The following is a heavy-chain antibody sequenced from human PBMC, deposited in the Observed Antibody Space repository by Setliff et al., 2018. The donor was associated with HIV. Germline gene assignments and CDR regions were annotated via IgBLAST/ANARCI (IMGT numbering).Heavy chain of an antibody. Sequence: SLTCAVSASSISSDYCWGWIRQPPGKGLEWIGSTHHSGSTYYNPSLNSRVTISVDTSKNHFSLKLRSVTAADTAVYYCARHLLRGYIYIVFDYWGQGTLVTVS. CDR1: ASSISSDYC. CDR3: ARHLLRGYIYIVFDY. J-gene: IGHJ4*02. D-gene: IGHD5-18*01. CDR2: THHSGST. V-gene: IGHV4-38-2*01.